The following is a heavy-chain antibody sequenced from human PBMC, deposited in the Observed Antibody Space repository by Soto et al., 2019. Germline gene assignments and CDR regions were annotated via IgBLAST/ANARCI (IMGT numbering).Heavy chain of an antibody. CDR3: ARSGEAATPWYLWFEP. D-gene: IGHD2-15*01. CDR2: ISSSSSYI. J-gene: IGHJ5*02. Sequence: VGSLRLSCASSVFTFSSYSMNCVRHSPGKWLEWVSSISSSSSYIYYADSVKGRFTISRDNAKNSLYLQMNSLRAEDTAVYYCARSGEAATPWYLWFEPWGQRTLVNVSS. CDR1: VFTFSSYS. V-gene: IGHV3-21*01.